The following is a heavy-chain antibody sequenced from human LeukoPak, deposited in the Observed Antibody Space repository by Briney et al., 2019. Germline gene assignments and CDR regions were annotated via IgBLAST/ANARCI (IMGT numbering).Heavy chain of an antibody. D-gene: IGHD6-13*01. J-gene: IGHJ5*02. V-gene: IGHV1-18*01. CDR1: GYTFTNYG. CDR2: ISAYNGNT. Sequence: EASVKVSCKASGYTFTNYGISWVRQAPGQGLEWMGWISAYNGNTNYAQKVQGRVTMTRDRSTSTAYMELRSLRSDDTAVYYCARGGTPSSSWYTKSKNWFDPWGQGTLVTVSS. CDR3: ARGGTPSSSWYTKSKNWFDP.